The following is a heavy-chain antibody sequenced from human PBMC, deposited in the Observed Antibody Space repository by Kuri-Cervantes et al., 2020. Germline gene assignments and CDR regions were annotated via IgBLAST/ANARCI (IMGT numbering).Heavy chain of an antibody. CDR3: AKDQRNDFWSGYYYYYYHGMDV. CDR2: INPNSGGT. CDR1: GYTFTGYY. Sequence: ASVKVSCKASGYTFTGYYMRWVRQAPGQGLEWMGWINPNSGGTNYAQKFQGRVTMTRDTSISTAYMELSRLRSDDTAVYYCAKDQRNDFWSGYYYYYYHGMDVWGQGTTVTVSS. J-gene: IGHJ6*02. V-gene: IGHV1-2*02. D-gene: IGHD3-3*01.